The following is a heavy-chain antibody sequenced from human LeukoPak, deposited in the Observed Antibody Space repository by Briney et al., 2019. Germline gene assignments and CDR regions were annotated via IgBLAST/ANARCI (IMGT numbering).Heavy chain of an antibody. D-gene: IGHD5-24*01. CDR2: IYHSGST. CDR1: GYSISSGYY. J-gene: IGHJ4*02. V-gene: IGHV4-38-2*01. CDR3: ARTRRRDGYNYYYFDY. Sequence: SETPSLTCAVSGYSISSGYYWGWIRQPPGKGLEWIGSIYHSGSTYYNPSLKSRVTISVDTSKNQFSLKLSSVTAADTAVYYCARTRRRDGYNYYYFDYWGQGTLVTVSS.